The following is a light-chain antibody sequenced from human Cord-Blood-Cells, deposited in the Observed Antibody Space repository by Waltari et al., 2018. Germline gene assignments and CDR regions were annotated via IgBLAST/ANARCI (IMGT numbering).Light chain of an antibody. Sequence: QSALTQPASVSGSPGQSPTIPCTGPSGDVGGYNYVPWYQQHPGKAPKLMIYDVSNRPSGVSNRFSGSKSGNTASLTISGLQAEDEADYYCSSYTSSSTYVFGTGTKVTVL. CDR3: SSYTSSSTYV. CDR2: DVS. V-gene: IGLV2-14*01. J-gene: IGLJ1*01. CDR1: SGDVGGYNY.